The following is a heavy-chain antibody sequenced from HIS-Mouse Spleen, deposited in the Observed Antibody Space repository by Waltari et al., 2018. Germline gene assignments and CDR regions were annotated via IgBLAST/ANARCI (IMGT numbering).Heavy chain of an antibody. CDR1: GGPFSSYA. Sequence: QVQLVQSGAEVKKPGSSVKVSCKASGGPFSSYAISWVRSAPGQGLEWMGGIIPIFGTANYAQKFQGRVTITADESTSTAYMELSSLRSEDTAVYYCARDGRSYPRIVAFDIWGQGTMVTVSS. CDR2: IIPIFGTA. CDR3: ARDGRSYPRIVAFDI. V-gene: IGHV1-69*01. J-gene: IGHJ3*02. D-gene: IGHD1-26*01.